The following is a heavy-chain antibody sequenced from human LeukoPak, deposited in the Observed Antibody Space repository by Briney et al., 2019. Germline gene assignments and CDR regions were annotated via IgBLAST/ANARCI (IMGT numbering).Heavy chain of an antibody. J-gene: IGHJ4*02. Sequence: GGSLRLSCAASGFTFSSYEMNWVRQAPGKGLEWVSYISSSGDARTYADSVKGRFTISRDNAENSLYLQMNSLRAEDTAVYYCARGRLGGRSGNEYWGQGTLVTVSS. CDR1: GFTFSSYE. CDR2: ISSSGDAR. D-gene: IGHD2-15*01. V-gene: IGHV3-48*03. CDR3: ARGRLGGRSGNEY.